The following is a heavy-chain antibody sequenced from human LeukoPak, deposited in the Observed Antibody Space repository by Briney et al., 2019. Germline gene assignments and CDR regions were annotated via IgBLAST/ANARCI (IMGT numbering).Heavy chain of an antibody. Sequence: GASLKISCKGSGYSFTSYWIGWVRQMPGKGLEWMGIIYPGDSDTRYSPSFQGQVTISADKSISTAYLQWSSLKASDTAMYYCARQGCSSTSCFNWFDPWRQGTLVTVSS. CDR2: IYPGDSDT. CDR1: GYSFTSYW. V-gene: IGHV5-51*01. D-gene: IGHD2-2*01. J-gene: IGHJ5*02. CDR3: ARQGCSSTSCFNWFDP.